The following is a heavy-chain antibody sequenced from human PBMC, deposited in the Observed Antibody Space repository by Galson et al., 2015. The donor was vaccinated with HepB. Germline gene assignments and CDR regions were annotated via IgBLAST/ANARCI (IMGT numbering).Heavy chain of an antibody. J-gene: IGHJ2*01. Sequence: SVKVSCKASGYTFTSYYMHWVRQAPGQGLEWMGIINPSGGSTSYAQKFQGRVTMTRDTSTSTVYMELSSLRSEDTAVYYCARDKYCGGDCPIYWYFDLWGRGTLVTVSS. CDR1: GYTFTSYY. D-gene: IGHD2-21*01. CDR3: ARDKYCGGDCPIYWYFDL. V-gene: IGHV1-46*03. CDR2: INPSGGST.